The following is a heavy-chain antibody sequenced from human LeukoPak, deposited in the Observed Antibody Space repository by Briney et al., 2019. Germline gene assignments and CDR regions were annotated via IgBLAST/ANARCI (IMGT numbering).Heavy chain of an antibody. CDR1: GFTFRSYS. V-gene: IGHV3-48*01. CDR3: ARDSDPLDYRSSPFDY. CDR2: ISSSTSTI. J-gene: IGHJ4*02. D-gene: IGHD4-11*01. Sequence: GGSLRLSCAASGFTFRSYSMNWVRQAPGQGLEWVSYISSSTSTIYYADTVKGRFTISRDNVKNSLYLQLNSLRAEDTAVYYCARDSDPLDYRSSPFDYWGQGTLVTVSS.